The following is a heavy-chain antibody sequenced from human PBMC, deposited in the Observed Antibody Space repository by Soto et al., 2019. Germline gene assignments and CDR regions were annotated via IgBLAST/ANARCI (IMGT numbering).Heavy chain of an antibody. CDR3: ARESMGAPYYDSSGPPGPLFDP. Sequence: SETLSLTCTVSGGSINGYYWSWIRQPPGKGLEWIGYIYYSGSTNYNPSLKSRGTISVDTSKNQFSLKLTSVTAADTAVYYCARESMGAPYYDSSGPPGPLFDPWGQGTLVTVSS. J-gene: IGHJ5*02. V-gene: IGHV4-59*01. D-gene: IGHD3-22*01. CDR1: GGSINGYY. CDR2: IYYSGST.